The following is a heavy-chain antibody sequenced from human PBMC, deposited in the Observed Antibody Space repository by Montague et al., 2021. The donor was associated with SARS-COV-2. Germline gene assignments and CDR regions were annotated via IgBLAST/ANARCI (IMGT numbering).Heavy chain of an antibody. D-gene: IGHD3-22*01. CDR3: ARGGYYDSSGYSLLYYYYGMGV. CDR1: GGSISSGRYY. J-gene: IGHJ6*02. CDR2: IYYSGST. Sequence: TLSLTCTVSGGSISSGRYYWSWIRQHPGKGLEWIGYIYYSGSTCYNPSLKSRVTISVDTSKNQFSLKLSSVTAADTAVYYCARGGYYDSSGYSLLYYYYGMGVWGQGTTVTVSS. V-gene: IGHV4-31*03.